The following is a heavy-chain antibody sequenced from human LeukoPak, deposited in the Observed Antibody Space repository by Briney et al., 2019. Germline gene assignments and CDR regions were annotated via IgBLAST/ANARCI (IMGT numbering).Heavy chain of an antibody. D-gene: IGHD3-16*01. Sequence: GGSLRLSCTASGFTFSTYWMHWVRQAPGKGLVWVSRINSDGTRISYVDSVKGRFTISRDNAKNTLSLQMNSLRAEDAAVYYCAVGGVTDAFDIWGQGTMVTVSS. CDR1: GFTFSTYW. CDR2: INSDGTRI. CDR3: AVGGVTDAFDI. V-gene: IGHV3-74*01. J-gene: IGHJ3*02.